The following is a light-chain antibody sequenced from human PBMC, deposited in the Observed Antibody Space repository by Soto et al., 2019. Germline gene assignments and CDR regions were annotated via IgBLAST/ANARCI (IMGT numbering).Light chain of an antibody. CDR1: QRISSW. Sequence: DIQMTQSPSTLSASVGDRVTITCRASQRISSWLAWYQQKPGNAPKLLIYGASSLESGVPSRFSGSESGTEFTLTISSLQPDDFATYYCQQYSSYPVTFGQGTKVEIK. CDR3: QQYSSYPVT. J-gene: IGKJ1*01. CDR2: GAS. V-gene: IGKV1-5*01.